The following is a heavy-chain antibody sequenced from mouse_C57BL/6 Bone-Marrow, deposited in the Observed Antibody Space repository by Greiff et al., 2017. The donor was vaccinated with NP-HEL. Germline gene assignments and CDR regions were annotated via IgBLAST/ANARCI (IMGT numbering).Heavy chain of an antibody. CDR1: GYTFTDYY. CDR2: INPYNGGT. V-gene: IGHV1-19*01. Sequence: SGPVLVKPGASVKMSCKASGYTFTDYYMNWVKQSHGKSLEWIGVINPYNGGTSYNQKFKGKATLTVDKSSSTAYMELNSLTSEDSAVYYCARFCTGFAYWGQGTLVTVSA. J-gene: IGHJ3*01. D-gene: IGHD1-1*01. CDR3: ARFCTGFAY.